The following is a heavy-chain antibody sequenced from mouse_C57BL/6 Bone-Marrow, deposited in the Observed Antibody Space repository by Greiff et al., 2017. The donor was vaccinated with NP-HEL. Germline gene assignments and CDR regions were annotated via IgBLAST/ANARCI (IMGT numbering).Heavy chain of an antibody. Sequence: VQLQQSGPGMVKPSQSLSLTCTVTGYSITSGYDWHWIRHFPGNKLEWMGYISYSGSTNYNPSLKSRISITHDTSKNHFLLKLNSVTTEDTATYYCARAHCGSSYNYAMDYWGQGTSVTVSS. CDR2: ISYSGST. D-gene: IGHD1-1*01. CDR3: ARAHCGSSYNYAMDY. CDR1: GYSITSGYD. V-gene: IGHV3-1*01. J-gene: IGHJ4*01.